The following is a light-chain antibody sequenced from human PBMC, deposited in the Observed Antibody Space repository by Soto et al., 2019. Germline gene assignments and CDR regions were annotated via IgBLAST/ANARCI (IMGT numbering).Light chain of an antibody. V-gene: IGKV2-30*01. CDR2: KVS. CDR1: QSPLYSDGNTY. Sequence: DVVMTQSPLSLPVTLGQPASISCRSSQSPLYSDGNTYLSWFHQRPGQSPRRLIYKVSHRDSGVTERFRGSGSGTDLTLPINREEAEDLGVYYCMQGTYWPYTFGQGTKLEIK. CDR3: MQGTYWPYT. J-gene: IGKJ2*01.